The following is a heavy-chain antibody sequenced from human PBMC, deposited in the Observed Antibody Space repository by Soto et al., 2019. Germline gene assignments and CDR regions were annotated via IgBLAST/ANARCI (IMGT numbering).Heavy chain of an antibody. CDR3: ARVQTYYYDRSGYWSLDY. Sequence: ASVKVSCKASGYTFTSYYMHWVRQAPGQGLEWMGIINPSGGSTSYAQKFQGRVTMTRDTPTSTVYMELSSLRSEDTAVYYCARVQTYYYDRSGYWSLDYWGQGNLVPVSS. J-gene: IGHJ4*02. V-gene: IGHV1-46*01. CDR2: INPSGGST. CDR1: GYTFTSYY. D-gene: IGHD3-22*01.